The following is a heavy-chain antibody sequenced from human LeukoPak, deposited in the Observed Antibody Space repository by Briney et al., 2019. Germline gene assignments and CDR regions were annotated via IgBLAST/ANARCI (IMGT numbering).Heavy chain of an antibody. Sequence: TSETLSLTCTVSGASFNSDDQYWNWIRQSPGKCLEWIGSIHPRGLLYNNPSLDGRVTMPRDTSKNQFSLNLNSVTAADTAVYFCSRGLDSRKLGYWGQGILVTVSS. CDR1: GASFNSDDQY. D-gene: IGHD3-22*01. V-gene: IGHV4-31*03. CDR3: SRGLDSRKLGY. J-gene: IGHJ4*02. CDR2: IHPRGLL.